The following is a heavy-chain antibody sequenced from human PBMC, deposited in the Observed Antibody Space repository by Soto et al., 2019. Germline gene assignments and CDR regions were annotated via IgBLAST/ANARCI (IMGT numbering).Heavy chain of an antibody. CDR1: GFTFSSYA. D-gene: IGHD3-10*01. J-gene: IGHJ4*02. Sequence: GGSLRLSCAASGFTFSSYAMSWVRQAPGKGLEWVSAISGSGGSTYYADSVEGRFTISRDNSKNTLYLQINSLRAEDTAVYYCAKARAPFTWDFDYWGQGTLVTVSS. CDR2: ISGSGGST. V-gene: IGHV3-23*01. CDR3: AKARAPFTWDFDY.